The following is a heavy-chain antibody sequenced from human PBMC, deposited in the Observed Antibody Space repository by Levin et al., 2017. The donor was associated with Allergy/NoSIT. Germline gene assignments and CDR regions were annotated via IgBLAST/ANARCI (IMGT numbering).Heavy chain of an antibody. CDR1: GFTFSNAW. CDR2: IRRNSDGGAT. CDR3: ATGSNRYDSSDFDR. Sequence: GGSLRLSCAASGFTFSNAWMSWVRQGPGKGLEWLGRIRRNSDGGATEYAAPVKGRFTISRDDSKNTLYLQMNSLETEDTAVYYCATGSNRYDSSDFDRWGQGTLVTVSS. J-gene: IGHJ4*02. V-gene: IGHV3-15*01. D-gene: IGHD3-22*01.